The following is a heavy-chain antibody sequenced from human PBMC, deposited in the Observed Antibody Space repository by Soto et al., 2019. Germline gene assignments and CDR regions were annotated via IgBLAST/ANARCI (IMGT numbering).Heavy chain of an antibody. V-gene: IGHV3-30*18. CDR2: ISYDGSNK. CDR3: AKGPWVVVPAATNYMDV. D-gene: IGHD2-2*01. J-gene: IGHJ6*03. Sequence: GGSLRLSCAASGFTFSSYGMHWVRQAPGKGLEWVAVISYDGSNKYYADSVKGRFTISRDNSKNTLYLQMNSLRAEDTAVHYCAKGPWVVVPAATNYMDVWGKGATVTVSS. CDR1: GFTFSSYG.